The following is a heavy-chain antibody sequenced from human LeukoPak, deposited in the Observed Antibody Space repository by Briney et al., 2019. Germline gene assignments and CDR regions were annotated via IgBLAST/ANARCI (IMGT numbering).Heavy chain of an antibody. CDR1: GFTFSDYY. CDR3: ARAGSTVTTTSLYYYYYMDV. Sequence: TGGSLRLSCAASGFTFSDYYMSWIRQAPGKGLEWVSYISSSGSTIYYADSVKGRFTISRDNAKNSLYLQMNSLRAEDTAVYYCARAGSTVTTTSLYYYYYMDVWGKGTTVTVSS. D-gene: IGHD4-17*01. V-gene: IGHV3-11*04. CDR2: ISSSGSTI. J-gene: IGHJ6*03.